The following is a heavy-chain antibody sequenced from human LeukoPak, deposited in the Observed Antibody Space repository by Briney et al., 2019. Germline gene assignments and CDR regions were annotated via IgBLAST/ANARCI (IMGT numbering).Heavy chain of an antibody. D-gene: IGHD3-22*01. J-gene: IGHJ4*02. V-gene: IGHV4-34*01. CDR1: GGSIISYY. CDR2: INHSGST. Sequence: PSETLSLTCTVSGGSIISYYWSWIRQSPQKGLEWIGEINHSGSTNYNPSLKSRVTISVDTSKNQFSLKLSSVTAADTAVYYCARGLPPHYYYDSSGYYSGWFAYWGQGTLVTVSS. CDR3: ARGLPPHYYYDSSGYYSGWFAY.